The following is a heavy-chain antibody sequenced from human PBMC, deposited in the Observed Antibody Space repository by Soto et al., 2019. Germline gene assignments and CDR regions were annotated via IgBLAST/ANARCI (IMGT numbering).Heavy chain of an antibody. CDR3: ARRYGGTFDY. J-gene: IGHJ4*02. V-gene: IGHV4-59*08. CDR1: GDSIGSYY. CDR2: FYDSGST. D-gene: IGHD2-15*01. Sequence: PSETLSLTCTVSGDSIGSYYWSWIRQPPGKGLEWIGYFYDSGSTHYNPSLKSRVTISVDTSKNQFSLKLSSVTAADTAVYYCARRYGGTFDYWGQGTLVTVS.